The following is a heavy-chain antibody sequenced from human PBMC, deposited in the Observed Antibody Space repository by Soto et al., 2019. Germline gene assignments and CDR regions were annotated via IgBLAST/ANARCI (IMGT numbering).Heavy chain of an antibody. D-gene: IGHD1-7*01. J-gene: IGHJ5*02. CDR2: FDPEVGET. Sequence: GASVKVSCKVSGYTLTELSMHWVRQAPGKGLEWMGGFDPEVGETIYAQKFQGRVTMTADTSTDTAYMELSSLRSDDTAVYYCARADWNYWWFDPWGQGTLVTVSS. V-gene: IGHV1-24*01. CDR1: GYTLTELS. CDR3: ARADWNYWWFDP.